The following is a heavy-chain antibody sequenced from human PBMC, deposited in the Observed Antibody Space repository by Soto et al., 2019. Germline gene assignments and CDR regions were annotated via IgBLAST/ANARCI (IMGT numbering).Heavy chain of an antibody. CDR1: GGSISSRDSY. V-gene: IGHV4-39*01. D-gene: IGHD3-16*01. CDR3: ARGFGRSNFDY. Sequence: KTSETLSLTCTVSGGSISSRDSYWGWIRQPPGKGLEWIGSFHYSGSTYYNPSLKSRVTISVDTSKNQLSLRVTSVTAADTAVYYCARGFGRSNFDYWGQGTLVTVSS. CDR2: FHYSGST. J-gene: IGHJ4*02.